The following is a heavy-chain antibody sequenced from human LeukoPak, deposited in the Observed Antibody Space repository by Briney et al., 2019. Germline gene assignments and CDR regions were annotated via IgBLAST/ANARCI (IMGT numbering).Heavy chain of an antibody. J-gene: IGHJ4*02. CDR1: GGSFSGYY. CDR2: IYYSGST. D-gene: IGHD6-19*01. CDR3: ARAEGRDSSGWTF. V-gene: IGHV4-59*01. Sequence: PSETLSLTCAVYGGSFSGYYWSWIRQPPGKGLEWIGYIYYSGSTNYNPSLKSRVTISVDTSKNQFSLKLSSVTAADTAVYYCARAEGRDSSGWTFGGQGTLVTVSS.